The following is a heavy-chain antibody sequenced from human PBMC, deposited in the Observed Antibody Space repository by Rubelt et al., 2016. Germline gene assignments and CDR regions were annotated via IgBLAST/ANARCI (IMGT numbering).Heavy chain of an antibody. CDR3: ARGLRLGFSSGWYWFDP. V-gene: IGHV4-34*01. J-gene: IGHJ5*02. CDR2: INHSGST. Sequence: GEINHSGSTNYNPSLKSRVTISVDTSKNQFSLKLSSVPAADTAVYYCARGLRLGFSSGWYWFDPWGQGTLVTVSS. D-gene: IGHD6-19*01.